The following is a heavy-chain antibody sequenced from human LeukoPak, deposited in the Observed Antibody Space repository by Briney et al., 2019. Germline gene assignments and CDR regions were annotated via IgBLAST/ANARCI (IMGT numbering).Heavy chain of an antibody. CDR3: ASLLRTFGGVIVPPLDMDV. J-gene: IGHJ6*03. D-gene: IGHD3-16*02. CDR2: INHSGST. CDR1: GGSFSGYY. Sequence: SETLSLTCAVYGGSFSGYYWSWIRQPPGKGLEWIGEINHSGSTNYNPSLKSRVTIPVDTSKNQFSLKLSSVTAADTAVYYCASLLRTFGGVIVPPLDMDVWGKGTTVTVSS. V-gene: IGHV4-34*01.